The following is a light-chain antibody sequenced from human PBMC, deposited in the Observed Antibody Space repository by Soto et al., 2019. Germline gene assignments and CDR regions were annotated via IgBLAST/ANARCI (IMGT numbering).Light chain of an antibody. Sequence: DIQMTQSPSTLSASVGDRVTITCRASQSISRWWAWYQQKPGKGPNLLIYDASSLEGGVPSRCSGSGSGTEFTLTISSLQPDDFATYYCQQYITYPLTFGGGTKVEIK. CDR1: QSISRW. CDR2: DAS. J-gene: IGKJ4*01. CDR3: QQYITYPLT. V-gene: IGKV1-5*01.